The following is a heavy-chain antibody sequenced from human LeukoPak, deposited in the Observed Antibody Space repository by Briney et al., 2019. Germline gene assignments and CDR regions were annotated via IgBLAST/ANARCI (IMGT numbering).Heavy chain of an antibody. J-gene: IGHJ4*02. CDR2: ISGSGGST. V-gene: IGHV3-23*01. Sequence: GGSLRLSCAASGFTFSSYAMSWVRQAPGKGLEWVSAISGSGGSTYYADSVKGRFTISRDNSKNTLYLQMNSLGAEDTAVYYCAKVTWFRGYDSGADYWGQGTLVTVSS. D-gene: IGHD5-12*01. CDR1: GFTFSSYA. CDR3: AKVTWFRGYDSGADY.